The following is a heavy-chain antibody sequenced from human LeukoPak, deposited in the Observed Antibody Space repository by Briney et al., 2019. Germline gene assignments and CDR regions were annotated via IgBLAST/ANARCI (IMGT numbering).Heavy chain of an antibody. Sequence: SETLSLTCAVYGGSFSGYYWSWIRQPPGKGLEWIGEINHSGSTNYNPSLKSRVTISVDTSKNQFSMKLSSVTAADTAVYYCARGNYDIFEGPFGYYFDYWGQGTLVTVSS. CDR2: INHSGST. J-gene: IGHJ4*02. V-gene: IGHV4-34*01. D-gene: IGHD3-9*01. CDR1: GGSFSGYY. CDR3: ARGNYDIFEGPFGYYFDY.